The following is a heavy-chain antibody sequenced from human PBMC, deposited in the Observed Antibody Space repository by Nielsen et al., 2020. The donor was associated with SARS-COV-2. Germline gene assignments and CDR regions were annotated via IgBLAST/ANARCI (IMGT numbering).Heavy chain of an antibody. D-gene: IGHD3-3*01. V-gene: IGHV4-59*01. Sequence: WIRQPPGKGLEWIGYIYYSGSTNYNPSLKSRVTLSVDTSKNQFSLKLSSVTAADTAVYYCARGGGYYDFWSGYPNGMDVWGQGTTVTVSS. CDR3: ARGGGYYDFWSGYPNGMDV. J-gene: IGHJ6*01. CDR2: IYYSGST.